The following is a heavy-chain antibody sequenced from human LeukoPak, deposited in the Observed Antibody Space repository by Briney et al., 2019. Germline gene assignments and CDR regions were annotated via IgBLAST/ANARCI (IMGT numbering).Heavy chain of an antibody. V-gene: IGHV4-61*02. CDR1: GSISSGSYY. CDR2: IYVSGST. J-gene: IGHJ4*02. Sequence: SQTLSLTCTVSGSISSGSYYWSWIRQPAGKGLEWIGRIYVSGSTNYNPSLESRVTISVDTSKNQFSLQLTSLTAADTAVYYCARGGQQLVPPFDYWGQGTLVTVSS. D-gene: IGHD6-6*01. CDR3: ARGGQQLVPPFDY.